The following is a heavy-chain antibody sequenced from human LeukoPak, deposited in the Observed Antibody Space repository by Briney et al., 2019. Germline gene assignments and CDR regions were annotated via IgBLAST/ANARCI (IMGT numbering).Heavy chain of an antibody. CDR1: GGSFSGYY. CDR2: INHSGGT. V-gene: IGHV4-34*01. J-gene: IGHJ4*02. CDR3: ARLPRYGGYDHFDY. D-gene: IGHD5-12*01. Sequence: PSETLSLTCAVYGGSFSGYYWSWIRQPPGKGLEWIGEINHSGGTNYNPSLKSRVTISVDTSKNQFSLKLNSVTAADTAVYYCARLPRYGGYDHFDYWGQGILVIVSS.